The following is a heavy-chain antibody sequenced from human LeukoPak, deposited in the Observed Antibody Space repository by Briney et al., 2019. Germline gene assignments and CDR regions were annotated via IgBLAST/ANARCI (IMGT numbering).Heavy chain of an antibody. D-gene: IGHD3-3*01. Sequence: GGSLRLSCAASGFTVSSNYMSWVRQAPGKGLEWVGRIKSKTDGGTTDYAAPVKGRFTISRDDSKNTLYLQMNSLKTEDTAVYYCTTAPYYDFWSGNLDYWGQGTLVTVSS. CDR2: IKSKTDGGTT. J-gene: IGHJ4*02. V-gene: IGHV3-15*01. CDR3: TTAPYYDFWSGNLDY. CDR1: GFTVSSNY.